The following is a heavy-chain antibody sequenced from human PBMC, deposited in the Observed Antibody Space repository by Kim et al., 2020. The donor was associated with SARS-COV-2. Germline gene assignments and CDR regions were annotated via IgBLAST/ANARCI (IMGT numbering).Heavy chain of an antibody. CDR2: ISYDGSNK. D-gene: IGHD1-26*01. CDR3: AREGIGGSYYGDYYYYGMYV. V-gene: IGHV3-30*04. J-gene: IGHJ6*02. CDR1: GFTFSSYA. Sequence: LSLTCAASGFTFSSYAMHWVRQAPGKGLEWVAVISYDGSNKYYADSVKGRFTISRDNSKNTLYLQMNSLRAEDTAVYYCAREGIGGSYYGDYYYYGMYVWGQGTTVTVSS.